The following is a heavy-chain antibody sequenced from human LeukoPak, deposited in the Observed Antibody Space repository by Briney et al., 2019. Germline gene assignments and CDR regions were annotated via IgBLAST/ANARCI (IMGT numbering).Heavy chain of an antibody. Sequence: GGSLRLSCAASGFTFSSYAVSWVRQAPGKGLEWVSAISGSGGSTYYADSAKGRFTISRDNSKNTLYLQMNSLRAEDTAVYYCAKGEKWELYFDYWGQGTLVTVSS. J-gene: IGHJ4*02. CDR2: ISGSGGST. V-gene: IGHV3-23*01. D-gene: IGHD1-26*01. CDR1: GFTFSSYA. CDR3: AKGEKWELYFDY.